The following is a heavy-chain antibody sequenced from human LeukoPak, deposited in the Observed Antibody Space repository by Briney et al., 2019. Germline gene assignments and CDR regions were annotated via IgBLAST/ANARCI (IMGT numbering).Heavy chain of an antibody. J-gene: IGHJ4*02. CDR3: AKEDYGDYVYYFDY. Sequence: GGSLRLSCAASKFAFSSYAMSWVRQAPGKGLEWVSAISGGGGNTYYADSVKGRFTISRDSSKNTLYLQMNSLRAEDTAVYYCAKEDYGDYVYYFDYWGQGTLVTVSS. CDR2: ISGGGGNT. CDR1: KFAFSSYA. D-gene: IGHD4-17*01. V-gene: IGHV3-23*01.